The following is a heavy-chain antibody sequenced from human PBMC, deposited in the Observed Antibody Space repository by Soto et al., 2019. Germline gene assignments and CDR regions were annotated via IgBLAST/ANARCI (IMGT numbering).Heavy chain of an antibody. CDR1: GFTFSSYA. D-gene: IGHD3-22*01. V-gene: IGHV3-23*01. CDR2: ISGSGGST. J-gene: IGHJ5*02. Sequence: GGSLRLSCAASGFTFSSYAMSWVRQAPGKGLEWVSAISGSGGSTYYADSVKGRFTISRDNAKNSLYLQMNSLRDEDTAVYYCARGYYYDSSGFAPPWFDPWGQGTLVTVSS. CDR3: ARGYYYDSSGFAPPWFDP.